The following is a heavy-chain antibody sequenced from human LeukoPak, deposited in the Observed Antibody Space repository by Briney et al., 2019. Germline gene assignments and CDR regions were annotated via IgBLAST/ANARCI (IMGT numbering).Heavy chain of an antibody. CDR3: ARTYYDILTGYNPYFDY. V-gene: IGHV3-21*01. CDR1: GFTFNTYT. J-gene: IGHJ4*02. Sequence: GGALRLSCAASGFTFNTYTMNWVRQAPGKGLEWVSSITASSTAIYSADSVKGRFTISRDNAKNFLYLQMNSLRAEDTAVYYCARTYYDILTGYNPYFDYWGQGILVTVSS. D-gene: IGHD3-9*01. CDR2: ITASSTAI.